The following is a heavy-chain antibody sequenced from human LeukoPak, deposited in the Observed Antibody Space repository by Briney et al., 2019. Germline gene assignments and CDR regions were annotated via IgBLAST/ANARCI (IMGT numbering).Heavy chain of an antibody. D-gene: IGHD6-13*01. CDR2: VSAYNGNT. CDR3: AREEKFGIAAT. V-gene: IGHV1-18*01. CDR1: GYTFTSYD. Sequence: GASVKVSCKTSGYTFTSYDINWVRQAPGQGLEWMGWVSAYNGNTNYAQKLQGRVTMTTDTSTSTAYMELRSLRSDDTAVYYCAREEKFGIAATWGQGTLVTVSS. J-gene: IGHJ4*02.